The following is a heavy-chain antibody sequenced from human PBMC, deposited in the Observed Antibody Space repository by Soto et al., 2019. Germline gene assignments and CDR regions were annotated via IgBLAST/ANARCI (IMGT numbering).Heavy chain of an antibody. J-gene: IGHJ5*02. D-gene: IGHD6-13*01. Sequence: GGSLRLSCAASGFTFSYYYMSWIRQSPGKGLEWVSYISSSSSYTNYAGSVKGRFTISRDNAKNSLYLQMNSLRAEDTAVYYCARLPLAAAGPYNWFDPWGQGTLVTVSS. CDR2: ISSSSSYT. CDR3: ARLPLAAAGPYNWFDP. CDR1: GFTFSYYY. V-gene: IGHV3-11*06.